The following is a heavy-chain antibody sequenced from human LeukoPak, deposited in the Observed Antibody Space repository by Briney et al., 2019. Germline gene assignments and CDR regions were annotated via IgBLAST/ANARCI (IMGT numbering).Heavy chain of an antibody. Sequence: PGGSLRLSCAASGFTFSSYSMNWVRQAPGKGLEWVSYISSSSSTIYYADSVKGRFTISRDNAKNSLYLQMNSLRAEDTAVYYCARGKLRGYSGYDLGSPTDYWGQGTLVTVSS. D-gene: IGHD5-12*01. CDR3: ARGKLRGYSGYDLGSPTDY. CDR1: GFTFSSYS. V-gene: IGHV3-48*04. CDR2: ISSSSSTI. J-gene: IGHJ4*02.